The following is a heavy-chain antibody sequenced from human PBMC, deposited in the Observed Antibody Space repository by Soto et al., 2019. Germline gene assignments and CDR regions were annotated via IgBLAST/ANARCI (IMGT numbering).Heavy chain of an antibody. J-gene: IGHJ4*02. D-gene: IGHD6-19*01. V-gene: IGHV3-30-3*01. CDR1: GFTFSSYA. CDR2: ISYDGSNK. CDR3: ARDRRSSGIFDY. Sequence: QVQLVESGVGVIQPGGSLRLSCAASGFTFSSYAMHWVRQAPGKGLEWVAVISYDGSNKYYADSVKGRFTISRDNSKNTLYLQMNSLRAEDTAVYYCARDRRSSGIFDYWGQGTLVTVSS.